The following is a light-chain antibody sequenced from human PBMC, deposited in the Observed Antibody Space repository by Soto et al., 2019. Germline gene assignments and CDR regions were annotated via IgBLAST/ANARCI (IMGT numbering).Light chain of an antibody. CDR3: QQYVNSPLT. Sequence: EIVLTQSPGTLSLSPGERATLSCRASQSISSSYLAWYQQKSGRAPRLLIYGASNRATGIPDRFSGSGSGTDFTLTISRLEPEDFAVYYCQQYVNSPLTFGGGTKVDIK. CDR1: QSISSSY. J-gene: IGKJ4*01. V-gene: IGKV3-20*01. CDR2: GAS.